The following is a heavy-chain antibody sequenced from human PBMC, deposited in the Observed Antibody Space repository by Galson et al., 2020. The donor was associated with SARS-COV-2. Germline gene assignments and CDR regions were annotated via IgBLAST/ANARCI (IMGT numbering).Heavy chain of an antibody. CDR1: GGSISSSSYF. CDR3: ARDFGMSTRFDY. Sequence: SETLSLTCTVSGGSISSSSYFWGWIRQPPGKGLEWIGSLNYGGNTYYNPSLKSRVTISVDTSKNQFSLKLTSVTAADTAVFYCARDFGMSTRFDYWGQGTLVTVSS. CDR2: LNYGGNT. D-gene: IGHD1-1*01. V-gene: IGHV4-39*07. J-gene: IGHJ4*02.